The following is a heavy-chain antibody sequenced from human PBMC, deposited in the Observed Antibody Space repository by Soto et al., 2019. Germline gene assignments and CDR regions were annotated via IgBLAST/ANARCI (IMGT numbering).Heavy chain of an antibody. CDR3: AREPRKFSSSGGLAV. CDR2: LYYSGST. Sequence: SETLSLTCSVCGGSVNRDSYYCTWIRQPPGKRLEWIGSLYYSGSTNYNPSLKSRVTISVDTSKNQFSLKLSSVTAADTAVFFFAREPRKFSSSGGLAVRAKGPAVPVSS. J-gene: IGHJ6*04. CDR1: GGSVNRDSYY. D-gene: IGHD3-10*01. V-gene: IGHV4-61*01.